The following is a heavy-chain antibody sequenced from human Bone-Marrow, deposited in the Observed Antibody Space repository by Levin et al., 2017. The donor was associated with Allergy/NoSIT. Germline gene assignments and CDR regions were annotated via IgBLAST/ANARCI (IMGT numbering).Heavy chain of an antibody. CDR1: GFDLGSFY. CDR3: ARSIVVGTTHLDY. J-gene: IGHJ4*02. CDR2: INPIPGST. Sequence: ASVKVSCKTSGFDLGSFYLHWVRLVPGQGLEWMGIINPIPGSTNYAQKFQGRLTVTSDTSTSTVYMELRSLKTEDTALYFCARSIVVGTTHLDYWGQGTRVIVSS. V-gene: IGHV1-46*01. D-gene: IGHD1-26*01.